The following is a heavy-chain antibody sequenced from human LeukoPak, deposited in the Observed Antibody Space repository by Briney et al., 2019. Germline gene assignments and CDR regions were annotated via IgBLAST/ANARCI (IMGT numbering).Heavy chain of an antibody. V-gene: IGHV4-28*01. D-gene: IGHD2-2*01. CDR2: IYYSGST. J-gene: IGHJ4*02. CDR1: GYSISSSNW. Sequence: SDTLSLTCAVSGYSISSSNWWGWIRQPPGKGLEWIGYIYYSGSTNYNPSLKSRVTMSVDTSKNQFSLKLTSVTAADTAVYYCAMYCSTASCSPFDYWGRGTLVTVSS. CDR3: AMYCSTASCSPFDY.